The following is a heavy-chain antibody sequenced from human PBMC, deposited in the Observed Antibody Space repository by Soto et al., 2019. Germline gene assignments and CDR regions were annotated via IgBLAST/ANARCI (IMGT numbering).Heavy chain of an antibody. CDR2: IYHSGST. Sequence: SETLSLTFAVSGGSISSSNWWSWVRQPPGKGLEWIGEIYHSGSTNYNPSLKSRVTISVDKSKNQFSLKLSSVTAADTAVYYCAREDGYDLEHLGNYYYYYGMDVWGQGTTVT. V-gene: IGHV4-4*02. CDR3: AREDGYDLEHLGNYYYYYGMDV. D-gene: IGHD5-12*01. J-gene: IGHJ6*02. CDR1: GGSISSSNW.